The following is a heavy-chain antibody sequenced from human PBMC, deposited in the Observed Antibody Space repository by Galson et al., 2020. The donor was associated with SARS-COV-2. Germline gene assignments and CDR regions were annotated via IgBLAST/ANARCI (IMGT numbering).Heavy chain of an antibody. CDR1: GFTFSSYA. J-gene: IGHJ4*02. CDR2: ISGSGGST. CDR3: AKDRRDGYNYAPWYFDY. D-gene: IGHD5-12*01. V-gene: IGHV3-23*01. Sequence: GESLKISCAASGFTFSSYAMSWVRQAPGKGLEWVSAISGSGGSTYYADSVKGRFTISRDNSKNTLYLQMNSLRAEDTAVYYCAKDRRDGYNYAPWYFDYWGQGTLVTVSS.